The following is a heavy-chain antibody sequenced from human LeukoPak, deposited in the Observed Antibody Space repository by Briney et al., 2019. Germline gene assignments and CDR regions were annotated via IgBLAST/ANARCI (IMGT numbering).Heavy chain of an antibody. CDR2: IYSGGST. CDR1: GFTVSSNY. D-gene: IGHD2-21*02. J-gene: IGHJ4*02. V-gene: IGHV3-66*01. Sequence: PGGSLRLSCAASGFTVSSNYMSWVRQAPGKGLEWVSVIYSGGSTYYADSVKGRFTISRDNAKRSLFLQMNSLRDEDTAVYYCGRDGVTSSVDYWGQGTLVTVSS. CDR3: GRDGVTSSVDY.